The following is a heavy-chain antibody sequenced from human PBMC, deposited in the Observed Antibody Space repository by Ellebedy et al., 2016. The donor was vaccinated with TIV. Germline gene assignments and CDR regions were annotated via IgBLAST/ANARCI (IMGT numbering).Heavy chain of an antibody. V-gene: IGHV3-30*04. Sequence: GESLKISCAASGFTFSHHAFYWVRQAPGKGLEWVTIISYDGNNKFYLDSVEGRFSISRDDSKNTPYLQMNSLRPEDTAVYYCSREGLEAGMNLWGQGTTVIVSS. CDR1: GFTFSHHA. CDR2: ISYDGNNK. J-gene: IGHJ6*02. CDR3: SREGLEAGMNL.